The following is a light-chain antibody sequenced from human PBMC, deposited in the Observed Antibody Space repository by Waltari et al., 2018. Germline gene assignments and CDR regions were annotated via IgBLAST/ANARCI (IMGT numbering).Light chain of an antibody. CDR1: SANIGDIY. J-gene: IGLJ3*02. V-gene: IGLV1-47*01. CDR2: RNN. Sequence: QSVLTQLPSASGTPGQGVTISCSGSSANIGDIYVYWYQQFPGTSPKLLIHRNNQRPSGVPDRFSGSKSGTSAFLVISGLRSEDEADYHCATWDDSLSGWVFGGGTKVTVL. CDR3: ATWDDSLSGWV.